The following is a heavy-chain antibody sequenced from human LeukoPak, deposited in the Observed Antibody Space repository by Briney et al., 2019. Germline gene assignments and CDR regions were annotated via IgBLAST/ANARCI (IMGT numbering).Heavy chain of an antibody. Sequence: GASVKVSCKASGYTFTSYAMHWVRQAPGQRLEWMGWINAGNGNTKYSQKFQGRVTITRDTSASTAYMELSSLRSEDTAVYYCARVRKKDYYDSSGYYYPFDYWGQGTLVTVSS. CDR3: ARVRKKDYYDSSGYYYPFDY. V-gene: IGHV1-3*01. D-gene: IGHD3-22*01. J-gene: IGHJ4*02. CDR2: INAGNGNT. CDR1: GYTFTSYA.